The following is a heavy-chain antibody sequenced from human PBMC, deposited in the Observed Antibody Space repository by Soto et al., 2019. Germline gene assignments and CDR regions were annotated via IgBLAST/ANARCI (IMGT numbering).Heavy chain of an antibody. CDR2: IYPGDSDT. CDR1: GYSFTTYY. D-gene: IGHD2-2*02. Sequence: PGESLKISCKGSGYSFTTYYIGWVRQMPGKGLEWMGIIYPGDSDTRCSPSFQGQVTISADKSISTAYLQWSSLKASDTAMYYCARQYCISTSCHIAAFDIWGQGTMVTVSS. J-gene: IGHJ3*02. V-gene: IGHV5-51*01. CDR3: ARQYCISTSCHIAAFDI.